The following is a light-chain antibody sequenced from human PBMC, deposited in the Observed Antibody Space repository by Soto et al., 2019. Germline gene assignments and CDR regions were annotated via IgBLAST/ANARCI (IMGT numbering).Light chain of an antibody. CDR3: CSYTSSSTHV. CDR1: SSDVGGYTF. V-gene: IGLV2-14*03. Sequence: QSALTQPASVSGSPGQSITISCTGTSSDVGGYTFVSWYQQHPGKVPKLMIFDVNRRPSGVSDRFSGSKSGNTASLTISGLQAEDEGDYYCCSYTSSSTHVFGSGTKLTVL. J-gene: IGLJ1*01. CDR2: DVN.